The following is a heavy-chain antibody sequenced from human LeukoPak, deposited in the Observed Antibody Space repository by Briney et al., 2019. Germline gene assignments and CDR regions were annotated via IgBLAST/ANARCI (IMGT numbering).Heavy chain of an antibody. CDR2: INHSGST. J-gene: IGHJ4*02. CDR3: ASRRTGAQRRYYFDY. V-gene: IGHV4-34*01. D-gene: IGHD2-8*02. CDR1: GGSFSGYY. Sequence: SETLSLTCAVYGGSFSGYYWSWIRQPPGKGLEWIGEINHSGSTNYNPSLKSRVTISVDTSKNQFPLKLSSVTAADTAVYYCASRRTGAQRRYYFDYWGQGTLVTVSS.